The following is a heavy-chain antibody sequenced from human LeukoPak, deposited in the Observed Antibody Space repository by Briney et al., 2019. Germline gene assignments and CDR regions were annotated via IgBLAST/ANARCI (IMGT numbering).Heavy chain of an antibody. CDR3: ARDPILGPPDYFDY. J-gene: IGHJ4*02. V-gene: IGHV3-30-3*01. Sequence: GGSLRLSCAASGFTFNSYTMFWVRQAPGKGLEWVAVTSNDESIKYYADSVKGRFTISRDNSRDTLFLEMSSLRVEDTAVYYCARDPILGPPDYFDYWGRGTLVTVSS. D-gene: IGHD1-14*01. CDR2: TSNDESIK. CDR1: GFTFNSYT.